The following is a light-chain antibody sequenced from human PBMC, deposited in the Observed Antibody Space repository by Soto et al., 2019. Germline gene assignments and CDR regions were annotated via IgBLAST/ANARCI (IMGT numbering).Light chain of an antibody. Sequence: DIVMTQSPESLAVSLGERATINCKSSQSVLYSSNNKNYLNWYQQKPGQPPKLLIYGASIRESRVPDRFSGSGSGTDFTLTISSVQAEDVAGYYCQQYYDSPLTFGQGTRLEIK. J-gene: IGKJ5*01. CDR1: QSVLYSSNNKNY. V-gene: IGKV4-1*01. CDR2: GAS. CDR3: QQYYDSPLT.